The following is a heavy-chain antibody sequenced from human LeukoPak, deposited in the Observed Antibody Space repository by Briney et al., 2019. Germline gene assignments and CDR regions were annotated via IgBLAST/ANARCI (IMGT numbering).Heavy chain of an antibody. CDR2: TYPGDSDT. J-gene: IGHJ4*02. CDR1: GYRFTSDW. Sequence: GESLQISCKGSGYRFTSDWIGWVRQMPGKGLEWMGITYPGDSDTRYSPSFQGQVTISADKSVNTAHLQWSSLKASDTAMYYCARLSGRVVCSAGSCYIDSWGQGTLVTVSS. CDR3: ARLSGRVVCSAGSCYIDS. V-gene: IGHV5-51*01. D-gene: IGHD2-15*01.